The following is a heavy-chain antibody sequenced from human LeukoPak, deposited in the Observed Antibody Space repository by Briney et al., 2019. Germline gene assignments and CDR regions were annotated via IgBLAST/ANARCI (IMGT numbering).Heavy chain of an antibody. J-gene: IGHJ5*02. CDR1: GGSISSGNYY. D-gene: IGHD6-13*01. V-gene: IGHV4-61*02. CDR2: IYSSGST. CDR3: ARDLFTSSWYRWFDP. Sequence: SQTLSLTCTVSGGSISSGNYYWSWIRQPAGKGLEWIGRIYSSGSTNYNPSLKSRVTISEDTSKNQFSLKLTSVTAADTAVYYCARDLFTSSWYRWFDPWGQGTLVTVSS.